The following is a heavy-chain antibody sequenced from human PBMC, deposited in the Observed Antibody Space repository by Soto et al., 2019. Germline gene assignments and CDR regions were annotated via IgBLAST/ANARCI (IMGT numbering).Heavy chain of an antibody. Sequence: SETLSLTCTVSGGSISSSSYYWGWIRQPPGKGLEWIGSIYYSGSTYYNPSLKSRVTISVDTSKNQFSLKLSSVTAADTAVYYCARQSVALLQPFDYWGQGTLVTVSS. CDR3: ARQSVALLQPFDY. D-gene: IGHD2-15*01. CDR1: GGSISSSSYY. V-gene: IGHV4-39*01. CDR2: IYYSGST. J-gene: IGHJ4*02.